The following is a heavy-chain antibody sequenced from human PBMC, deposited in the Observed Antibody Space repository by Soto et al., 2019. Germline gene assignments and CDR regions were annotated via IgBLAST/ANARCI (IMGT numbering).Heavy chain of an antibody. V-gene: IGHV3-33*01. CDR2: IGFDGKNE. J-gene: IGHJ4*02. CDR3: AREIGYSSTWPAY. Sequence: QVQLVESGGGVVQPGRSLRLSCDVSGFSLGRYGMHWVRQAPGKGLEWVAVIGFDGKNENYGDSVKGRFTVSRDNSRNKLYLQMNSLRVEDTAVYFCAREIGYSSTWPAYWGQGTLVTVSS. D-gene: IGHD6-13*01. CDR1: GFSLGRYG.